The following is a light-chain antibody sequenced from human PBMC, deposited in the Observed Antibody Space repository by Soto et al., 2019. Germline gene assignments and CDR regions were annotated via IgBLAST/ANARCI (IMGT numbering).Light chain of an antibody. CDR2: EVS. Sequence: QSALTQPASVSGSPGQSITISCTGTSSDVGGYKYVSWYQQHQGKAPKLMIYEVSNRPSGVSNRFSGSKSGNTASLTISGLQAEDEAYYYCSSYTSSSTWVFGGGTKLTVL. CDR1: SSDVGGYKY. J-gene: IGLJ3*02. V-gene: IGLV2-14*01. CDR3: SSYTSSSTWV.